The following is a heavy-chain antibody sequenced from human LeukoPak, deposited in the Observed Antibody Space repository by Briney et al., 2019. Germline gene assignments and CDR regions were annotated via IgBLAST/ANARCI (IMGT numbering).Heavy chain of an antibody. Sequence: GGSLRLSCAASGFTFSSYAMSWVRQAPGKGLEWVSAISGSGGSTYYADSVKSRFTISRDNSKNTLYLQMNSLRAEDTAVYYCGGSPLRDSSGYYYFDYWGQGTLVTVSS. CDR1: GFTFSSYA. CDR2: ISGSGGST. CDR3: GGSPLRDSSGYYYFDY. D-gene: IGHD3-22*01. J-gene: IGHJ4*02. V-gene: IGHV3-23*01.